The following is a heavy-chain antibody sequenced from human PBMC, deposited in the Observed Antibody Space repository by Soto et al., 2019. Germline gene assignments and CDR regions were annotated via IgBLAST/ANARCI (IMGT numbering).Heavy chain of an antibody. V-gene: IGHV3-23*01. CDR2: IGGSGGGT. CDR3: AKDAPGSGWLSDY. D-gene: IGHD3-22*01. CDR1: GFTFSIYA. Sequence: LRLSCAASGFTFSIYAMSWVRQAPGKGLEWVSTIGGSGGGTTYADFVRGRFTVSRDNSRNTLYLQMNSLRAEDTAIYYCAKDAPGSGWLSDYWGRGTLVTVSS. J-gene: IGHJ4*02.